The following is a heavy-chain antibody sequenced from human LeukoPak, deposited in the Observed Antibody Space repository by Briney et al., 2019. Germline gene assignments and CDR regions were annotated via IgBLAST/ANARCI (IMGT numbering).Heavy chain of an antibody. J-gene: IGHJ4*02. CDR3: ARETMGGYCSGGSCYPLFDY. CDR1: GGSISSGSYY. CDR2: IYTSGST. V-gene: IGHV4-61*02. D-gene: IGHD2-15*01. Sequence: SETLSLTCTVSGGSISSGSYYWSWIRQPAGKGLERIGRIYTSGSTNYNPSLKSRVTISVDTSKNQFSLKLSSVTAADTAVYYCARETMGGYCSGGSCYPLFDYWGQGTLVTVSS.